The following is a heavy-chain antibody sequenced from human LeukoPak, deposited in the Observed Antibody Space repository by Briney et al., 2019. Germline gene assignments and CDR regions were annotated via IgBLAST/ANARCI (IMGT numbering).Heavy chain of an antibody. Sequence: SETLSLTCTVSGGSISSYYWSWIRRPPGKGLEWIGYIYYSGSTNYNPSLKSRVTISVDTSKNQFSLKLSSVTAADTDVYYCARGLLASFDYWGQGSLVTVSS. J-gene: IGHJ4*02. V-gene: IGHV4-59*12. CDR3: ARGLLASFDY. CDR2: IYYSGST. CDR1: GGSISSYY. D-gene: IGHD5-12*01.